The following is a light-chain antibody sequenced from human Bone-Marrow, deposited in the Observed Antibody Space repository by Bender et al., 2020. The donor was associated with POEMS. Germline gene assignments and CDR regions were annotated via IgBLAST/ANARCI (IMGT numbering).Light chain of an antibody. CDR3: SSWDNSLNGWV. V-gene: IGLV1-44*01. Sequence: QSVLTQPPSASGTPGQSVTISCSGTSSNFGNNAANWYQHVPGTAPKLLIYSNNQRPSGGPDRFSASTSGTSASLAISGLHSDDEADYCCSSWDNSLNGWVFGGGAKLTVL. CDR2: SNN. J-gene: IGLJ3*02. CDR1: SSNFGNNA.